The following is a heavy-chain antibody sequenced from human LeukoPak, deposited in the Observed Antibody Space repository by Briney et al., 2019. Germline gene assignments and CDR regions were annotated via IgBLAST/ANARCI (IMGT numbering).Heavy chain of an antibody. CDR1: GYTFTSYD. D-gene: IGHD6-19*01. CDR3: ARDGVGSSGWYTLDY. CDR2: MNPNSGNT. V-gene: IGHV1-8*01. Sequence: GASVKVSCKASGYTFTSYDINWVRQATGQGLEWMGWMNPNSGNTGYAQQFQGRVTMTRNTSISTAYMELSSLRSDDTAVYYCARDGVGSSGWYTLDYWGQGTLVTVSS. J-gene: IGHJ4*02.